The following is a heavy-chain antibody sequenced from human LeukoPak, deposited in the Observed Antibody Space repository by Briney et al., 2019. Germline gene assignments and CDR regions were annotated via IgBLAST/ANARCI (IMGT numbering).Heavy chain of an antibody. CDR3: AKVAKYYYGPETYYFFEQ. V-gene: IGHV3-7*01. CDR1: GFTFTTYW. Sequence: GDYLRLSCAATGFTFTTYWMSWVRQLPGKGLEWVANINQDGTEKYYVDSGKGRFTISRDYAKNSLYLQMNSLKVEDTAVYYCAKVAKYYYGPETYYFFEQWGQGTPVAASS. J-gene: IGHJ4*02. D-gene: IGHD3-10*01. CDR2: INQDGTEK.